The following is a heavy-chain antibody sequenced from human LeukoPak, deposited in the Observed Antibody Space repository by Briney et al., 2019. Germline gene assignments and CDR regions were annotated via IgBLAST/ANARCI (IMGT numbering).Heavy chain of an antibody. CDR1: GFTFSSYW. V-gene: IGHV3-74*01. Sequence: GGSLRLSCAASGFTFSSYWMHWVRQAPGKGLVWVSGIHADGSSTRYADSVKGRFTISRDNAKNTLYLQMSSLRVEDTAVYYCAKDLRDYGSFDYWCQGTLVTVSS. CDR3: AKDLRDYGSFDY. D-gene: IGHD4-17*01. J-gene: IGHJ4*02. CDR2: IHADGSST.